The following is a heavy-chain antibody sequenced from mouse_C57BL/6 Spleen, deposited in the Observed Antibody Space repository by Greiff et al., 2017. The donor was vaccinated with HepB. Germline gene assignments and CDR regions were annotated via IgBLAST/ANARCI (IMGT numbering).Heavy chain of an antibody. CDR2: INPNNGGT. Sequence: VQLKQSGPELVKPGASVKISCKASGYTFTDYYMNWVKQSHGKSLEWIGDINPNNGGTSYNQKFKGKATLTVDKSSSTAYMELRSLTSEDSAVYYCARGDGFHFDYWGQGTTLTVSS. CDR1: GYTFTDYY. CDR3: ARGDGFHFDY. D-gene: IGHD2-3*01. V-gene: IGHV1-26*01. J-gene: IGHJ2*01.